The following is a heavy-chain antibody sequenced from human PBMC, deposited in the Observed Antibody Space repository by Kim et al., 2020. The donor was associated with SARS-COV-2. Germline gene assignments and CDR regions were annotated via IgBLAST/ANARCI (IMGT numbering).Heavy chain of an antibody. V-gene: IGHV4-39*01. CDR3: ARHNIAVNRFDP. D-gene: IGHD6-19*01. Sequence: SETLYLTCTVSGGSISSSSYYWGWIRQPPGKGLEWIGSIYYSGSTYYNPSLKSRVTISVDTSKNQFSLKLSSVTAADTAVYYCARHNIAVNRFDPWGQGT. CDR1: GGSISSSSYY. CDR2: IYYSGST. J-gene: IGHJ5*02.